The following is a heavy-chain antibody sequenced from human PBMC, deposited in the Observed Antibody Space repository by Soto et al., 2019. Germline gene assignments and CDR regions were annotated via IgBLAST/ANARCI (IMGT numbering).Heavy chain of an antibody. CDR1: GGSISNVNDC. Sequence: QVQLQESGPGLVKPSQTLSLTCIVSGGSISNVNDCWGWIRQRPDKGLKWIGHISSGGSIYNNPSLTSRVTISVDTSKNQFSLQLSSVSAADTAVYYCARGPSGDKVDYWGQGTLVTVSS. V-gene: IGHV4-30-4*01. D-gene: IGHD7-27*01. CDR2: ISSGGSI. J-gene: IGHJ4*02. CDR3: ARGPSGDKVDY.